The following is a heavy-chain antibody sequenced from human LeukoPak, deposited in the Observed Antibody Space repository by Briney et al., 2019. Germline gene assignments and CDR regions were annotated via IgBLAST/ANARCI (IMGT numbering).Heavy chain of an antibody. CDR2: IRYDGSNK. V-gene: IGHV3-30*02. CDR3: ARAGNYRFDY. D-gene: IGHD1-7*01. J-gene: IGHJ4*02. Sequence: PGGSLRLSCAASGFTFSSYGMHWVRQAPGKGLEWVAFIRYDGSNKYYADSVKGRFTISRDNSKNTLYLQMNSLRAEDTAVYYCARAGNYRFDYWGQGTLVTVSS. CDR1: GFTFSSYG.